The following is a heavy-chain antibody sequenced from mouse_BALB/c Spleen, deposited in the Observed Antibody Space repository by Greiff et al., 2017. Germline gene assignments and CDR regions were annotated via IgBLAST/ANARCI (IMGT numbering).Heavy chain of an antibody. D-gene: IGHD2-5*01. CDR2: INPSTGYT. J-gene: IGHJ1*01. CDR1: GYTFTSYW. CDR3: TEYRSNRYFDV. V-gene: IGHV1-7*01. Sequence: QVQLQQSGAELAKPGASVKMSCKASGYTFTSYWMHWVKQRPGQGLEWIGYINPSTGYTEYNQKFKDKATLSADKSSSTSYMQLSSLTSEDSAVYYCTEYRSNRYFDVWGAGTTVTVSS.